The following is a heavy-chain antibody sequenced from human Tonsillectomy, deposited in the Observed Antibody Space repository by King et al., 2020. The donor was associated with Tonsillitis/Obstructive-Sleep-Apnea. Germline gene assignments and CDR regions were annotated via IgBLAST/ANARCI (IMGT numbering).Heavy chain of an antibody. CDR3: AKDSSSGSSSGYGYIDN. Sequence: VQLVESGGGLVQPGGSLRLSCAASGFPFSSYSMILVRQAPGKGLEWVSSISSSGGSTYSADTGKGRFTISSDNSKNTLFLQLNSLRAEATAVYYCAKDSSSGSSSGYGYIDNWGQGTLVTVSS. CDR1: GFPFSSYS. J-gene: IGHJ4*02. V-gene: IGHV3-23*04. CDR2: ISSSGGST. D-gene: IGHD6-6*01.